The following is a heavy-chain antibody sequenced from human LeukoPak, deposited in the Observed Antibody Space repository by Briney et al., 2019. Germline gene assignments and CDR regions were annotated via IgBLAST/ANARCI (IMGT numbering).Heavy chain of an antibody. CDR3: ASGSSSEGDWFDP. Sequence: GGSLRLSCAASGFTFSSYWMSWVRQAPGKGLEWAANIKQDGSEKYYVDSVKGRFTISRDNAKNSLYLQMNSLRAEDTAVYYCASGSSSEGDWFDPWGQGALVTVSS. CDR1: GFTFSSYW. CDR2: IKQDGSEK. J-gene: IGHJ5*02. D-gene: IGHD6-6*01. V-gene: IGHV3-7*01.